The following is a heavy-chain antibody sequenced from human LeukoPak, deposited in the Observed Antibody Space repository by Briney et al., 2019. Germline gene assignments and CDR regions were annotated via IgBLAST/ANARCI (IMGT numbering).Heavy chain of an antibody. CDR1: GFTFSSYA. CDR3: AKDRRKYYYDSSGYFLFDY. Sequence: PGASLRLSCAASGFTFSSYAMSWVRQAPGKGLEWASAISGSGGSTYYADSVKGRFTISRDNSKNTLYLQMNSLRAEDTAVYYCAKDRRKYYYDSSGYFLFDYWGQGTLVTVSS. D-gene: IGHD3-22*01. V-gene: IGHV3-23*01. CDR2: ISGSGGST. J-gene: IGHJ4*02.